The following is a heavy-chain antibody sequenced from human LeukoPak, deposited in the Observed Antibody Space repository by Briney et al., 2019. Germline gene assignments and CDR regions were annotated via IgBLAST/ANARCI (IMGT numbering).Heavy chain of an antibody. J-gene: IGHJ4*02. CDR2: ISNDGTNK. Sequence: GGSLRLSCAASGFPFSAYSMHWVRQAPGKGLEWVAVISNDGTNKYYRDSVKGRFTVSRDNSKNTLSLQMNSLRAEDTAVYYCATGNYDFWSGYNGYWGQGALVTVSS. V-gene: IGHV3-30*04. D-gene: IGHD3-3*01. CDR1: GFPFSAYS. CDR3: ATGNYDFWSGYNGY.